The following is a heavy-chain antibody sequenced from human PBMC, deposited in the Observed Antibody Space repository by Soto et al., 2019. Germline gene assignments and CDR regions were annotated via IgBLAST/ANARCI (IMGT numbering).Heavy chain of an antibody. Sequence: QVQLVQSGAEVKKPGSSVKVSCKASGGTFSSHAISWVRQAPGQGLEWMGGIIPIFGTANYAQKCQGSVTSTADESTSTGDMELSSLRTEGTAVDYCAGDASMVQGVPFDYWCQGTLVTVSS. CDR1: GGTFSSHA. CDR3: AGDASMVQGVPFDY. J-gene: IGHJ4*02. CDR2: IIPIFGTA. V-gene: IGHV1-69*01. D-gene: IGHD3-10*01.